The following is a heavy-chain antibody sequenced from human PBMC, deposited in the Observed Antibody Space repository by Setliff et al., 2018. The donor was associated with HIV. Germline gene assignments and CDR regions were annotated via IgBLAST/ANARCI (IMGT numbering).Heavy chain of an antibody. D-gene: IGHD6-19*01. CDR1: GGSTDSGSYY. Sequence: SETLSLTCTVPGGSTDSGSYYWAWIRQPPGKGLEWIGSMYYTGSTYYNTSLKSRVTISIDTSKNQFSLKLNSVTAADTAMYYCARDGGSSGWYFVLGYSYYWGPGTLVTVS. V-gene: IGHV4-39*02. CDR2: MYYTGST. CDR3: ARDGGSSGWYFVLGYSYY. J-gene: IGHJ4*02.